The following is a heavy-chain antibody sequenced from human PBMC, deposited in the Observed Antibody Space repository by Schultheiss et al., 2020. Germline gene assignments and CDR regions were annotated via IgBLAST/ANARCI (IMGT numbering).Heavy chain of an antibody. CDR2: IYYSGST. J-gene: IGHJ6*02. V-gene: IGHV4-59*08. CDR3: ARVRWGLSGMDV. Sequence: SQTLSLTCTVSGGSISSYYWSWIRQPPGKGLEWIGYIYYSGSTYYNPSLKSRVTISVDTSKNQFSLKLSSVTAADTAVYYCARVRWGLSGMDVWGQGTTVTVSS. D-gene: IGHD7-27*01. CDR1: GGSISSYY.